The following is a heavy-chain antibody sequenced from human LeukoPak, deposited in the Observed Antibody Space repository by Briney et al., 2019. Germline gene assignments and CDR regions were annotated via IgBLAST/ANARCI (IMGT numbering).Heavy chain of an antibody. Sequence: SETLSLTCTVSGGSIISYFWSWIRQPPGKGPEWIGYIFDSGTTNYNPSTNYNPSLKSRVTVSLDTSKNHFSLKLSSVAAADTAVYFCARGGVATIAQYDYWGQGILVTVSS. J-gene: IGHJ4*02. CDR2: IFDSGTTNYNPST. V-gene: IGHV4-59*01. D-gene: IGHD5-12*01. CDR1: GGSIISYF. CDR3: ARGGVATIAQYDY.